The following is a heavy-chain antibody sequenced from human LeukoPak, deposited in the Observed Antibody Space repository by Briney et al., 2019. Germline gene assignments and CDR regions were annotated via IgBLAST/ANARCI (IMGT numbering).Heavy chain of an antibody. V-gene: IGHV4-59*01. CDR3: ARVSDGDYEVGADSYYFDY. Sequence: AETLSLTCTVSGGSISIYYWSWVRQPPGKGLEWIGYIYYSGSTNYNPSLKSRVTISVDTSKNQFSLKLSSVTAADTAVYYCARVSDGDYEVGADSYYFDYWGQGTLVTVSS. CDR2: IYYSGST. D-gene: IGHD4-17*01. CDR1: GGSISIYY. J-gene: IGHJ4*02.